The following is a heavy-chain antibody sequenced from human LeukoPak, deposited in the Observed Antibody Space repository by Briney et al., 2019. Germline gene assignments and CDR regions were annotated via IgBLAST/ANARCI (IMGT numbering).Heavy chain of an antibody. CDR3: ARAGGYSYGYDY. J-gene: IGHJ4*02. CDR2: INHSGST. CDR1: GGSFSGYY. Sequence: SETLSLTCAVYGGSFSGYYWSWIRQPPGKGLEWIGEINHSGSTNYNPSLKSRVTISVDTSKNQFSLKLSSVTAADTAVYYCARAGGYSYGYDYWGQGTLVTVSS. V-gene: IGHV4-34*01. D-gene: IGHD5-18*01.